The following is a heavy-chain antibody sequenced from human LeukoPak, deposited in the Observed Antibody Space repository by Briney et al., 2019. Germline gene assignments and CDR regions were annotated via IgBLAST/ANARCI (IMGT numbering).Heavy chain of an antibody. CDR2: ISGSGGST. J-gene: IGHJ4*02. V-gene: IGHV3-23*01. D-gene: IGHD5-18*01. CDR1: GFTFSSYA. Sequence: SGGSLRLSCAASGFTFSSYAMSWVRQAPGKGLEWVSAISGSGGSTYYADSVKDRFTISRDNSKNTLYLQMNSLRAEDTAVYYCAKDPELQLWIAAFFDYWGQGTLVTVSS. CDR3: AKDPELQLWIAAFFDY.